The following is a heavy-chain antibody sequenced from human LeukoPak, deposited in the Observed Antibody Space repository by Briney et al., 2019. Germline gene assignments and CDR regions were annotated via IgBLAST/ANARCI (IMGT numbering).Heavy chain of an antibody. V-gene: IGHV4-4*02. CDR1: GGSISSSNW. CDR3: ARGRIAAYNWFDP. J-gene: IGHJ5*02. D-gene: IGHD6-13*01. Sequence: SETLSLTCAVSGGSISSSNWWSWVRQPPGKGLEWIGEIYHSGSTNYSPSLKSRVTISVDKSKNQFSLKLSSVTAADTAVYYCARGRIAAYNWFDPWGQGTLVTVSS. CDR2: IYHSGST.